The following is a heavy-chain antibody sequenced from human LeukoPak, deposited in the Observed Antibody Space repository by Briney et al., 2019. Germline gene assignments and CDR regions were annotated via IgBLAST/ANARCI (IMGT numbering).Heavy chain of an antibody. CDR2: ITASGTAM. J-gene: IGHJ4*02. D-gene: IGHD6-13*01. V-gene: IGHV3-48*01. Sequence: GGSLRLSCAASGFTFSSYSMNWVRQAPGKGLEWVSHITASGTAMFYADSVKGRFTISRDNAKNSLYLQMNSLRAEDTAVYYCASSGIAAASNFDYWGQGTLVTVSS. CDR3: ASSGIAAASNFDY. CDR1: GFTFSSYS.